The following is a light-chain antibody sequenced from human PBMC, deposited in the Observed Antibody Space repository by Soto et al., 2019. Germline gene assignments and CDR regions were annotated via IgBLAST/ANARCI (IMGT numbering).Light chain of an antibody. V-gene: IGLV4-69*01. CDR2: FNSDGSH. CDR3: QNWGTYSQRV. Sequence: QLVLTQPPTASASLGASVKLTCTLSSEHSTYAIAWHQQRPGKGPRILMKFNSDGSHRKGDGIPDRFSGSSSGAERYLTIFSLQSEDEADYYCQNWGTYSQRVFGGGTKLTVL. J-gene: IGLJ3*02. CDR1: SEHSTYA.